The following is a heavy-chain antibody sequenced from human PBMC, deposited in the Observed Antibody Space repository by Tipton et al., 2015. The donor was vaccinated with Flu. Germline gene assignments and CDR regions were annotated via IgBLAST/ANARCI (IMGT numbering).Heavy chain of an antibody. V-gene: IGHV3-74*01. CDR1: GFTFSSYW. Sequence: SLRLSCAASGFTFSSYWMHWVRQAPGKGLVWVSRINSDGSSKGYADSAKGRFTISRDNAKNTLYLQMNSLRAEDTAVYYCAREGATMVRGVIPYWGQGTLVTVSS. J-gene: IGHJ4*02. D-gene: IGHD3-10*01. CDR2: INSDGSSK. CDR3: AREGATMVRGVIPY.